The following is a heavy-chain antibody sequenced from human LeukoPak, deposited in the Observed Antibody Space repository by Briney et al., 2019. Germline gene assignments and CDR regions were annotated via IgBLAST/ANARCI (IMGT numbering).Heavy chain of an antibody. V-gene: IGHV3-23*01. J-gene: IGHJ4*02. CDR2: ISGSGGST. CDR1: GFTFSSYA. D-gene: IGHD3-10*01. CDR3: ARSYGSGSPPFDF. Sequence: PGGSLRLSCAASGFTFSSYAMSWVRQAPGKGLEWVSAISGSGGSTYYADSVKGRFTISRDNSKNTVYLQMNSLRAEDTAVYYCARSYGSGSPPFDFWGQGTLVTVSS.